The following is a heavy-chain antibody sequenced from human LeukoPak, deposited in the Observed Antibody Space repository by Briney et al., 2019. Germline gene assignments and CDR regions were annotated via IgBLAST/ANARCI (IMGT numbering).Heavy chain of an antibody. CDR3: ARARSDSGRFDS. Sequence: SETLSLTCSVSGGSITSYYWSWIRQPPGKGLEWIGYIHYSGITNYNPSLRSRVTISVDSSKNQFSLKLMSVTAADTAVYYCARARSDSGRFDSWGQGTLVTVS. D-gene: IGHD1-26*01. J-gene: IGHJ4*02. CDR1: GGSITSYY. CDR2: IHYSGIT. V-gene: IGHV4-59*01.